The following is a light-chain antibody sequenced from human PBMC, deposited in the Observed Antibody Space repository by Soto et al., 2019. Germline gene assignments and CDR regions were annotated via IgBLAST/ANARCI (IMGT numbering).Light chain of an antibody. CDR3: SSYTSATTYV. CDR1: SSVVGAYNY. Sequence: QSVLTQPASVSGSPGQSITISCTGTSSVVGAYNYDSWYQQYPGEAPKVIIYDVSHRPAGVSNRFSGSKSGNTASLTISGLQTQDEADYYCSSYTSATTYVFGTGTKVTV. V-gene: IGLV2-14*01. J-gene: IGLJ1*01. CDR2: DVS.